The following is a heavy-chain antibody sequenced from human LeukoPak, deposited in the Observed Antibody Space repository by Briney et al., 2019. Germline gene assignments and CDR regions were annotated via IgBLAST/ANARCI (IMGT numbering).Heavy chain of an antibody. CDR1: GYTFTDHY. J-gene: IGHJ2*01. V-gene: IGHV1-2*02. CDR2: INSSTGGT. D-gene: IGHD3-10*01. Sequence: ASVTVSCKASGYTFTDHYMHCVRQAPGQGLEWMGWINSSTGGTNYAQKFQGRVTMTRDTSISTAYMELSRLRSDDTAVYYCARGGGSMAVTYGLSYFDHWGRGTLVTVSS. CDR3: ARGGGSMAVTYGLSYFDH.